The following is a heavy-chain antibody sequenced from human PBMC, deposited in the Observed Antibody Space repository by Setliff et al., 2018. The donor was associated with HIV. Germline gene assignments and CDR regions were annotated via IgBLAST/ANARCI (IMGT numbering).Heavy chain of an antibody. CDR3: ANMQWASNAWYSFDY. Sequence: PGGSLRLSCTASGFTFNTYGMHWVRQAPGKGLEWVSSIRYDGTFSYYADSVKGRFTISRDNAKNTLYLQMNSLRAEDTAVYYCANMQWASNAWYSFDYWGQGALVTVSS. CDR2: IRYDGTFS. V-gene: IGHV3-30*02. J-gene: IGHJ4*02. D-gene: IGHD6-19*01. CDR1: GFTFNTYG.